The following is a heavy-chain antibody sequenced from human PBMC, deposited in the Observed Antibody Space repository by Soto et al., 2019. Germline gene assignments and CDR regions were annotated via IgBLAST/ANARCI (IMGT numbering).Heavy chain of an antibody. CDR1: GGSFSGYY. CDR2: INHSGST. J-gene: IGHJ5*02. V-gene: IGHV4-34*01. Sequence: SETLSLTCAVYGGSFSGYYWSWIRQPPGKGLEWIGEINHSGSTNSNPSLKSRVTISVDTSKNQFSLKLSSVTAADTAVYYCASDEDDYSLDLRFDPWGQGTLVTVS. CDR3: ASDEDDYSLDLRFDP. D-gene: IGHD4-4*01.